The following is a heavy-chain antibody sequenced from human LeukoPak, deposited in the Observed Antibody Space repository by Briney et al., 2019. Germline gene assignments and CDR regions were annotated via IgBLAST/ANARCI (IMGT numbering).Heavy chain of an antibody. J-gene: IGHJ4*02. CDR2: ISYDGSNQ. CDR1: GFTFSSYA. CDR3: AKDQAVVVTAIFDY. D-gene: IGHD2-21*02. Sequence: PGRSLRLSCAASGFTFSSYAMHWVRQAPDKGLEWVAVISYDGSNQYYADSVRGRFTVSRDNSKNTLYLQMNSLRAEDTAVYYCAKDQAVVVTAIFDYWGQGTLVTVSS. V-gene: IGHV3-30-3*01.